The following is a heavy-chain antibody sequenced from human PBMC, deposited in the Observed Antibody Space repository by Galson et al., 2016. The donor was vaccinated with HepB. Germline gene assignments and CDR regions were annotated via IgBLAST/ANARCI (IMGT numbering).Heavy chain of an antibody. CDR1: GFIFSSYG. J-gene: IGHJ4*02. V-gene: IGHV3-33*01. Sequence: SLRLSCAASGFIFSSYGMHWVRQAPGKGLEWVAVIWNDGSNQYYVDSAKGRFTISRDNSKNTLYLQMNSLRTEDTAVYYCAGYGGNSVWGQGTLVTVSS. CDR3: AGYGGNSV. CDR2: IWNDGSNQ. D-gene: IGHD4-23*01.